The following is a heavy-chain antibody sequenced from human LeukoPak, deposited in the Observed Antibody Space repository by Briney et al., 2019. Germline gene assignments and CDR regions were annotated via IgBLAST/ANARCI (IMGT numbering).Heavy chain of an antibody. CDR3: AKGSSTSIDY. D-gene: IGHD2-2*01. J-gene: IGHJ4*02. CDR2: IRYDGSNK. V-gene: IGHV3-30*02. CDR1: GFTFSSCG. Sequence: GGSLRLSCAASGFTFSSCGMHWVRQAPGKGLEWVAFIRYDGSNKYYADSVKGRFTISRDNSKNTLYLQMNSLRAEDTAVYYCAKGSSTSIDYWGQGTLVTVSS.